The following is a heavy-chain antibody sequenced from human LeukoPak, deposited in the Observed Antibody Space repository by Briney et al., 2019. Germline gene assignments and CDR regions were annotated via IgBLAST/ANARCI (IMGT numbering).Heavy chain of an antibody. CDR2: ISSSSSYI. CDR1: GFTVSSNY. V-gene: IGHV3-21*01. D-gene: IGHD3-22*01. Sequence: PGGSLRLSCAASGFTVSSNYMSWVRQAPGKGLEWVSSISSSSSYIYYADSVKGRFTISRDNAKNSLYLQMNSLRAEDTAVYYCARALRYDSSGYWVYWGQGTLVTVSS. CDR3: ARALRYDSSGYWVY. J-gene: IGHJ4*02.